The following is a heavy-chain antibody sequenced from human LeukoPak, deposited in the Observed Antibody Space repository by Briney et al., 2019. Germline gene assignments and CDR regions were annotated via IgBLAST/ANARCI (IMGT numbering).Heavy chain of an antibody. CDR2: IYYSGST. D-gene: IGHD2-15*01. V-gene: IGHV4-39*07. Sequence: SETLSLTFTVSGGSISSSSYYWGWIRQPPGKGLEWIGSIYYSGSTYYTPSLKSRLTISVDTSKNQFSLKLSSVTAADTAVYYCARVPFRGSGGLGPYFNLWGQGTLVTVSS. J-gene: IGHJ1*01. CDR3: ARVPFRGSGGLGPYFNL. CDR1: GGSISSSSYY.